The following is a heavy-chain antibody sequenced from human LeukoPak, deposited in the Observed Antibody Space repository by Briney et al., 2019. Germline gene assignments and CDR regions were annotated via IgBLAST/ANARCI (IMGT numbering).Heavy chain of an antibody. CDR2: ISPDGSRT. V-gene: IGHV3-74*01. D-gene: IGHD1-14*01. J-gene: IGHJ4*02. Sequence: GGSLRLSCAASGFTFSRYWMHWVRQAPGKGLVWVSRISPDGSRTTYADSVKGRFTISRDNAKNTAYLQMNSLRAEDTAVYYCARGLGSTGRYYFDYWGQGTLVTVSS. CDR1: GFTFSRYW. CDR3: ARGLGSTGRYYFDY.